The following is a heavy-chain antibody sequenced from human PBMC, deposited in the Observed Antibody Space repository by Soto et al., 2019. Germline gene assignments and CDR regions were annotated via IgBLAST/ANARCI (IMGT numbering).Heavy chain of an antibody. CDR1: GFTFSSYG. D-gene: IGHD3-22*01. Sequence: GGSLRLSCAASGFTFSSYGMHWVRQAPGKGLEWVAVISYDGSNKYYADSVKGRFTISRDNSKNTLYLQMNSLRAEDTAVYYCAKDRLSSGYYYGWFDPWGQGTLVTVSS. CDR2: ISYDGSNK. V-gene: IGHV3-30*18. CDR3: AKDRLSSGYYYGWFDP. J-gene: IGHJ5*02.